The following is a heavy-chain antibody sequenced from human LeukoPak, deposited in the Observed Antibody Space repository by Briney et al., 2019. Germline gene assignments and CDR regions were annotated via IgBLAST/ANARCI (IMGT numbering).Heavy chain of an antibody. Sequence: KSSETLSLTCTVSGGSISSGGYYWSWIRQHPGKGLEWIGYIYYSGSTYYNPSLKSRVTISVDTSKNQFSLKLSSVTAADTAVYYCASSYSYGSQTFDYWGQGTLVTVSS. CDR1: GGSISSGGYY. D-gene: IGHD5-18*01. CDR2: IYYSGST. J-gene: IGHJ4*02. CDR3: ASSYSYGSQTFDY. V-gene: IGHV4-31*03.